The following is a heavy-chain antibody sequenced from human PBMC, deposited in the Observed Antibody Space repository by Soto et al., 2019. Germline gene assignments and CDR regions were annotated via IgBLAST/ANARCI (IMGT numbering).Heavy chain of an antibody. CDR1: GFTFSSFA. V-gene: IGHV3-30*03. J-gene: IGHJ3*01. CDR2: ISFNGLSQ. CDR3: ARGGRGLRGAFDV. D-gene: IGHD3-16*01. Sequence: ELLVESGGGVVQPGKSLRLSCAASGFTFSSFAMLWVRQAPGKGLEWVSVISFNGLSQFYPDSIRGRFTISRDNSKNTLYLQLDSLRPDDTAVYYCARGGRGLRGAFDVWGQGTEVSVS.